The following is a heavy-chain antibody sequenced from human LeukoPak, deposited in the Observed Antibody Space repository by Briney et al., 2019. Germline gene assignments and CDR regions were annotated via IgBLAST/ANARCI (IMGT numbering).Heavy chain of an antibody. V-gene: IGHV4-61*02. CDR3: ARRRYDSSGYYSG. Sequence: SETLSLTCTVSGGSISSGSYYWSWIRQPAGKGLEWIGRIYTSGSTNYNPSLKSRATISVDTSKNQFSLKLSSVTAADTAVYYCARRRYDSSGYYSGWGQGTLVTVSS. CDR1: GGSISSGSYY. D-gene: IGHD3-22*01. J-gene: IGHJ4*02. CDR2: IYTSGST.